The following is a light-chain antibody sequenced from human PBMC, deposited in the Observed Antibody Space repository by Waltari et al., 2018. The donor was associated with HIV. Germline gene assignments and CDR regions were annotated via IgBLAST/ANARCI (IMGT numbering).Light chain of an antibody. J-gene: IGKJ1*01. CDR2: GAS. V-gene: IGKV3-15*01. CDR3: QQYNNWPRT. Sequence: EILMTQSPATLSVSPGERATLSCRASQGVSSNLAWYQQKPGQAPRLLIYGASTRATDIPARFSGSGSGAQFTLTISSLQSEDFAVYYCQQYNNWPRTFGQGTKVEIK. CDR1: QGVSSN.